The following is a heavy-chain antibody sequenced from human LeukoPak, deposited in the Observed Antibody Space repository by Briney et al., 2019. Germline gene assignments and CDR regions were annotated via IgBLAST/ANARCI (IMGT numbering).Heavy chain of an antibody. V-gene: IGHV3-23*01. J-gene: IGHJ4*02. CDR1: GFTFSSYA. CDR3: AKVGDGLSIAAAGTARPLYYFDY. D-gene: IGHD6-13*01. CDR2: ISGSGGST. Sequence: GGSLRLSCAASGFTFSSYAMSWVRQAPGKGLEWVSAISGSGGSTYYADSVKGRFTISRDNSKNTLYLQMNGLRAEDTAVYYCAKVGDGLSIAAAGTARPLYYFDYWGQGTLVTVSS.